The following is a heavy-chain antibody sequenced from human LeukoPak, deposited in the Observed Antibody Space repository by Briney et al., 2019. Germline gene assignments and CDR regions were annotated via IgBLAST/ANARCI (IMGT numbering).Heavy chain of an antibody. CDR2: ITHSGST. D-gene: IGHD3-22*01. Sequence: SETLSLTCAVYGGSFSGYYWSWIRQPPGKGLEWIGEITHSGSTNYNPSLKSRVTISVDTSKNQFSLKLSSVTAADTAVYYCARGPKYYYDSSGYKTIDYWGQGTLVTVSS. J-gene: IGHJ4*02. CDR3: ARGPKYYYDSSGYKTIDY. V-gene: IGHV4-34*01. CDR1: GGSFSGYY.